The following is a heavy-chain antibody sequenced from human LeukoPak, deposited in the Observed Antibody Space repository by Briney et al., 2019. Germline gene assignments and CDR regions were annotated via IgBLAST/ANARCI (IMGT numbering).Heavy chain of an antibody. CDR2: IYHSGST. V-gene: IGHV4-38-2*02. Sequence: PSETLSLTCTVSGYSISSGYYWSWIRQPPGKGLEWIGSIYHSGSTYYNPSLKSRVTISVDTSKNQFSLKLSSVTAADTAVYYCARVAVGQPFGIAADAGSYWGQGTLVTVSS. J-gene: IGHJ4*02. CDR3: ARVAVGQPFGIAADAGSY. D-gene: IGHD6-13*01. CDR1: GYSISSGYY.